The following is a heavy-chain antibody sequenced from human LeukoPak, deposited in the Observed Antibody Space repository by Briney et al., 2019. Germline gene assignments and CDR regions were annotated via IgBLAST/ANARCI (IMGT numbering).Heavy chain of an antibody. V-gene: IGHV1-8*01. CDR3: ARPRIAALLSFDY. J-gene: IGHJ4*02. CDR2: MNPNSGNT. Sequence: ASVKVSCKASGYTFTSYDINWVRQATGQGLVWMGWMNPNSGNTGYAQKFQGRVTMTRNTSISTAYMELSSLRSEDTAVYYCARPRIAALLSFDYWGQGTLVTVSS. D-gene: IGHD6-6*01. CDR1: GYTFTSYD.